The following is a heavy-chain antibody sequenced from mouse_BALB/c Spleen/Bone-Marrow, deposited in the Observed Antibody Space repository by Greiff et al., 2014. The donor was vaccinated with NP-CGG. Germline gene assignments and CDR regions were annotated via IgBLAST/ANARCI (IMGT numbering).Heavy chain of an antibody. CDR1: GYSITSGYG. J-gene: IGHJ3*01. Sequence: EVKLVESGPDLVKPSQSLSLTCTVTGYSITSGYGWHWIRQFPGNKLEWMGYIHYSGSTNYNPPLKSRISITRDTSKNQFFLQLNSVTTEDTATYYCAREARTTARFAYWGQGTLVTVSA. V-gene: IGHV3-1*02. CDR3: AREARTTARFAY. CDR2: IHYSGST. D-gene: IGHD1-2*01.